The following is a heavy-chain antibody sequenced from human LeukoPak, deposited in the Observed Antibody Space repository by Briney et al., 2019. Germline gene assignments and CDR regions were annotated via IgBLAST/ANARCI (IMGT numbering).Heavy chain of an antibody. CDR1: GFTFDDYA. CDR2: ISWNSGNI. D-gene: IGHD3-16*01. J-gene: IGHJ3*02. CDR3: AKARGGFPRGFDI. Sequence: GGSLRLSCAASGFTFDDYAMHWVRQAPGKGLEWVSGISWNSGNIGYADSVKGRFTISRDNAKNSLYLQMNSLRAEDTALYYCAKARGGFPRGFDIWGQGTMVTVSS. V-gene: IGHV3-9*01.